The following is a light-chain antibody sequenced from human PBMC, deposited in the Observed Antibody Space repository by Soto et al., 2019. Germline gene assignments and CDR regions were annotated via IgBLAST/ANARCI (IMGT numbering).Light chain of an antibody. CDR1: SSDVGGYNY. V-gene: IGLV2-14*03. J-gene: IGLJ1*01. CDR2: DVS. Sequence: QRALTQLASVSGSPGQSITISCTGTSSDVGGYNYVSWYQHHPGKAPKLLIYDVSNRPSGVSNRFSGSKSDNTASLTISGLQPEDEADYYCSSYTTSNTRQIVFGTGTQLTVL. CDR3: SSYTTSNTRQIV.